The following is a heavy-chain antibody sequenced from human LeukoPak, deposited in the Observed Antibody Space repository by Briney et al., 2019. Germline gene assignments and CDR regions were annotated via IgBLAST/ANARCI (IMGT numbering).Heavy chain of an antibody. CDR3: ARVGGRYSPLGY. V-gene: IGHV3-7*01. CDR2: IKQDGSEK. J-gene: IGHJ4*02. D-gene: IGHD3-16*02. Sequence: GGSLRLSCAASGFTFSSYWMSWVRQAPGKGLEWVANIKQDGSEKYYVDSVKGRFTISRDNDKNSLFLQMTSLRAEDTAVYYCARVGGRYSPLGYWGQGTLITVSS. CDR1: GFTFSSYW.